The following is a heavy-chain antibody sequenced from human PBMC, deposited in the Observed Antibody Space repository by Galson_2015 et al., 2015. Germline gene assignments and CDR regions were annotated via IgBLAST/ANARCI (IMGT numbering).Heavy chain of an antibody. CDR1: GFSLSTSGVG. Sequence: PALVKPTQTLTLTCTFSGFSLSTSGVGVGWIRQPPGKALEWLALIYWDDDKRYSPSLKSRLTFTKDTSKNQVVLTMTNMDPVDTATYYCAHYYDFWSGYYYKFDPWGQGTLVTVSS. D-gene: IGHD3-3*01. J-gene: IGHJ5*02. V-gene: IGHV2-5*02. CDR2: IYWDDDK. CDR3: AHYYDFWSGYYYKFDP.